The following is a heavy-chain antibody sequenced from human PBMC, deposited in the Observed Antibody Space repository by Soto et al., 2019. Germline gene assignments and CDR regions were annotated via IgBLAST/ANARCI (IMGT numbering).Heavy chain of an antibody. Sequence: GGSVRLSCADSGFTFSTYWMSWVRQAPGKGLEWVANIKQDGSMKNYVDSVRGRFTISRDNAKNSLYLQMNGLRAEDTAVYYCARDATGGYFDSWGQGTLVTVSS. CDR1: GFTFSTYW. D-gene: IGHD2-8*02. V-gene: IGHV3-7*01. J-gene: IGHJ4*02. CDR2: IKQDGSMK. CDR3: ARDATGGYFDS.